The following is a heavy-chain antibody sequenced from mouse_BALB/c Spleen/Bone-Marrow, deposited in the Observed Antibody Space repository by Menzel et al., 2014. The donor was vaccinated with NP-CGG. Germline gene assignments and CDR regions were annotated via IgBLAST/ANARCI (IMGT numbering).Heavy chain of an antibody. D-gene: IGHD2-4*01. Sequence: VQLKESGGGLVQPGGSLKLSCAASGFTFSNYGMSWVRQTPDKRLEMIATINVNGDTTYHPDSVKGRFTISRDNVKNTLYLQMSSLKSEETAMYYCARGYDYSSWFAYWGQGTLVTVSA. J-gene: IGHJ3*01. CDR2: INVNGDTT. CDR3: ARGYDYSSWFAY. CDR1: GFTFSNYG. V-gene: IGHV5-6-3*01.